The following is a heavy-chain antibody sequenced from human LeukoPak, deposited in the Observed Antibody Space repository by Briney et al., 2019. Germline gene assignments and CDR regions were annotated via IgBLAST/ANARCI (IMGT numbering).Heavy chain of an antibody. V-gene: IGHV1-8*01. CDR1: GYTFTSYD. CDR2: KNPNSGNT. CDR3: ARGDLRHYYYYMDV. J-gene: IGHJ6*03. D-gene: IGHD6-25*01. Sequence: ASVKVSCKASGYTFTSYDINWVRQATGQGLEWMGWKNPNSGNTGYAQKFQGRVTMTRNTSISTAYMELSSLRSEDTAVYYCARGDLRHYYYYMDVWGKGTTVTVSS.